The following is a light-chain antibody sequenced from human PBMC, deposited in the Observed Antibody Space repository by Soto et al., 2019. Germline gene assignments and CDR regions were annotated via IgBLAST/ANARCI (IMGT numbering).Light chain of an antibody. CDR1: QSVSSN. CDR2: GAS. CDR3: QQCNNWPLT. J-gene: IGKJ1*01. Sequence: EIVMTQSPATLSVSPGERATLSCRASQSVSSNLAWYQQKPGQAPRLLIYGASTRATGIPARFSGCGSGTEFTLTISSLQSEDFAVYYCQQCNNWPLTFGQGTRVEIK. V-gene: IGKV3-15*01.